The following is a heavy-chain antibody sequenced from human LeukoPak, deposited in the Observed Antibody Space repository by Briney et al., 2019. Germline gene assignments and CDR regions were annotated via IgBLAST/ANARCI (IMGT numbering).Heavy chain of an antibody. CDR2: IIPIFGTA. CDR3: ARVGECSSTSCPYSG. V-gene: IGHV1-69*13. Sequence: GASVKVSCKASGGTFSSYAISWVRQAPGQGLEWMGGIIPIFGTANYAQKFQGRVTITADESTSTAYMELSSLRSEDTAVYYCARVGECSSTSCPYSGWGQGTLVTVSS. D-gene: IGHD2-2*01. CDR1: GGTFSSYA. J-gene: IGHJ4*02.